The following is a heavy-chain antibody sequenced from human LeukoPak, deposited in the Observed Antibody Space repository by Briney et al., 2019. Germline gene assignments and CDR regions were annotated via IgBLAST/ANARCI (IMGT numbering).Heavy chain of an antibody. CDR3: AKDPGGYEFTWFDP. CDR2: ISGSGGST. V-gene: IGHV3-23*01. Sequence: GGTLRLSCAASGFTFSSYGMSWVRQAPGKGLEWVSAISGSGGSTYYADSVKGRFTISRDNSKNTLYLQMNSLRAEDTAVYYCAKDPGGYEFTWFDPWGQGTLVTVSS. J-gene: IGHJ5*02. D-gene: IGHD5-12*01. CDR1: GFTFSSYG.